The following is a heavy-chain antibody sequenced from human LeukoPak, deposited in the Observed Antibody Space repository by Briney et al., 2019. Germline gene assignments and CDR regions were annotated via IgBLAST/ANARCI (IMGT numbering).Heavy chain of an antibody. CDR3: ARAIICTNGVCSYYYYYMDV. D-gene: IGHD2-8*01. V-gene: IGHV1-69*06. Sequence: ASVKVSCKASGGTFSSYAISWVRQAPGQGLEWMGGIIPIFGTANYAQKFQGRVTITADKSTSTAYMELSSLRSEDTAVYYCARAIICTNGVCSYYYYYMDVWGKGTTVTVSS. CDR1: GGTFSSYA. CDR2: IIPIFGTA. J-gene: IGHJ6*03.